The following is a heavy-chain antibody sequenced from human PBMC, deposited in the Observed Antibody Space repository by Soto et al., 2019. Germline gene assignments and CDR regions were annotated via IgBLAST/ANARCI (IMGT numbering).Heavy chain of an antibody. Sequence: QVQRVESGGGVVQPGMSLRLSCAASGFTCSSYGMHWVRQAPGKALEWVAVISYDGSNKYYADSVQSRFTISRDNSKNTMYRQMNSLRAKDTAVYYCATELNPEYWSGGSCSSRFDYRGQGTLVTV. D-gene: IGHD2-15*01. CDR3: ATELNPEYWSGGSCSSRFDY. V-gene: IGHV3-30*03. J-gene: IGHJ4*02. CDR2: ISYDGSNK. CDR1: GFTCSSYG.